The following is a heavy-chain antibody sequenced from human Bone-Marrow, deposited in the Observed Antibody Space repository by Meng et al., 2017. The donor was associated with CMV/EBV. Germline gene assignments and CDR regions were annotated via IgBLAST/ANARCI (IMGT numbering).Heavy chain of an antibody. Sequence: ESLKISCTVSGGSVNSVSYYWSWIRQPTGKGLDWIGHIYYIGSTSYNPSIKSRITISVDTTKNQFSLKLSSMSAADTTVYYCARDRSEGDAFQIWGQGTMVTVSS. CDR3: ARDRSEGDAFQI. CDR1: GGSVNSVSYY. J-gene: IGHJ3*02. D-gene: IGHD1-26*01. CDR2: IYYIGST. V-gene: IGHV4-61*01.